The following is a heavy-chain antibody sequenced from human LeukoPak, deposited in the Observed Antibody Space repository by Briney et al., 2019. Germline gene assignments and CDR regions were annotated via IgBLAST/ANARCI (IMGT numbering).Heavy chain of an antibody. Sequence: PGRSLRLSCAASGFTFSSYAMHWVRQAPGKGLEWVAVISYDGSNKYYADSVKGRFTISRDNSKNTRYLQMNSLRAEDTAVYYCARVKREQQLRYWGQGTLVTVSS. J-gene: IGHJ4*02. CDR1: GFTFSSYA. V-gene: IGHV3-30-3*01. CDR2: ISYDGSNK. CDR3: ARVKREQQLRY. D-gene: IGHD6-13*01.